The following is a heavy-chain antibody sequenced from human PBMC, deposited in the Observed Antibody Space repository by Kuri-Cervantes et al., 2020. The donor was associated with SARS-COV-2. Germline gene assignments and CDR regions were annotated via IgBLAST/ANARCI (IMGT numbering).Heavy chain of an antibody. D-gene: IGHD5-12*01. CDR2: VTGSGGGT. CDR3: ARRNIVAHYYYFDY. Sequence: GESLKISCVASGFNFDRYAMTWVRQAPGKGLEWVSAVTGSGGGTYYADSVKGRFTISRDNVKISLSLQMNSLSVEDTGVYYCARRNIVAHYYYFDYWGRGTLVTVSS. V-gene: IGHV3-23*01. J-gene: IGHJ4*02. CDR1: GFNFDRYA.